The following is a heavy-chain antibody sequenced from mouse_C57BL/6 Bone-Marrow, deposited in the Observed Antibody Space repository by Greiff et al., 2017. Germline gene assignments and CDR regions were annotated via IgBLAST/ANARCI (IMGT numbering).Heavy chain of an antibody. J-gene: IGHJ2*01. CDR1: YTFSRRVH. D-gene: IGHD2-4*01. Sequence: VMLMESGPELARPWASVKISCQAFYTFSRRVHFAIRDTNYWMPWVKQRPGQGLEWIGAIYPGNGDTSYNQKFKGKATLTADKSSSTAYMQLSSLTSEDSAGYYCACYYDYDGGYFDYWGQGTTLTVSS. V-gene: IGHV1-87*01. CDR3: SEDSAGYYCACYYDYDGGYFDY. CDR2: GQGLEWIG.